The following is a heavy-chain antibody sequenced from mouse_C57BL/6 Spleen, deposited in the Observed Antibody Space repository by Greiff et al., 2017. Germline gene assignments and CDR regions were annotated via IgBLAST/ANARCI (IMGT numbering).Heavy chain of an antibody. Sequence: QVQLKQPGAELVKPGASVKLSCKASGYTFTSYWMQWVKQRPGQGLEWIGEIDPSDIYTNYNQKFKGKATLTVDTSSSTAYMQLSSLTSEDSAVYYCARSPTTVVATLYAMDYWGQGTSVTVSS. CDR3: ARSPTTVVATLYAMDY. D-gene: IGHD1-1*01. CDR2: IDPSDIYT. V-gene: IGHV1-50*01. CDR1: GYTFTSYW. J-gene: IGHJ4*01.